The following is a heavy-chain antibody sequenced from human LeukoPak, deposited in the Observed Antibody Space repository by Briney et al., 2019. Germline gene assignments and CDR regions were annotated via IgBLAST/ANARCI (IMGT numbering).Heavy chain of an antibody. V-gene: IGHV4-4*07. J-gene: IGHJ4*02. CDR3: ARAPSGCGGTCPSDH. CDR2: IHDNGDS. CDR1: GGSISGYF. Sequence: NTTETLSLTCTVSGGSISGYFWSRIRQPAGKELEWIGRIHDNGDSNHNPSLKSRVTMALDTSGNLVSLKLTSVTAADTAVYYCARAPSGCGGTCPSDHWGPGTLVTVSS. D-gene: IGHD2-15*01.